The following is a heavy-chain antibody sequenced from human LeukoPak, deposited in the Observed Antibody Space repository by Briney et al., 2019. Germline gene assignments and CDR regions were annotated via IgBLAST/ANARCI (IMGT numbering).Heavy chain of an antibody. J-gene: IGHJ3*01. V-gene: IGHV3-23*01. D-gene: IGHD3-22*01. CDR1: GFTFSSSA. CDR2: ISGSGDNT. Sequence: PGGSLRLSCAASGFTFSSSAMSWVRQAPGKGLEWVSSISGSGDNTYYADSVKGRFTISRDNSKNTLYLQMNSLRAEDTAVYYCARDHHRRLYDSQARDTFDFWGQGTMVTVSS. CDR3: ARDHHRRLYDSQARDTFDF.